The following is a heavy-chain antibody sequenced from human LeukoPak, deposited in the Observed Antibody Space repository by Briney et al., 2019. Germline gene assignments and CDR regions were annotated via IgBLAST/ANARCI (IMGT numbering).Heavy chain of an antibody. CDR1: GFTFTSSW. D-gene: IGHD5-18*01. CDR3: AGGYSASLDY. V-gene: IGHV3-74*01. CDR2: TNSDGRST. J-gene: IGHJ4*02. Sequence: PGGFLRLSCAASGFTFTSSWMHWVRQAPGKGLVWVSRTNSDGRSTNYADSVKGRFTISRDNAKNTLYLQMNSLRAEDTAVYFCAGGYSASLDYWGQGTLVTVSS.